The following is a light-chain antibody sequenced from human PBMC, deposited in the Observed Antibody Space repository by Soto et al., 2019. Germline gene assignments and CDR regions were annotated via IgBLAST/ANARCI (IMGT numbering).Light chain of an antibody. CDR2: DAS. V-gene: IGKV3-11*01. Sequence: EILMTQSPGTLSVSPGERVTLSCRASRTVSNRLAWYQHKPGQAPRLLIYDASNRATGIPARFSGSGSGTDFTLTISSLEPEDFAVYYCQQRSNWPPVTFGGGTKVDIK. CDR1: RTVSNR. CDR3: QQRSNWPPVT. J-gene: IGKJ4*01.